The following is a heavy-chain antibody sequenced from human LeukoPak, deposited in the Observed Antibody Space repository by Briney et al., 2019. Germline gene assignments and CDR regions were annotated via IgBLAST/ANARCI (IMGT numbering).Heavy chain of an antibody. CDR3: ARENLENDFRSGYLRDAFDI. Sequence: PGGSLRLSCAASGFTFSSYAMSWVRQAPGKGLEWVANIKQDGSEKYYVDSVKGRFTISRDNAKNSLYLQMNSLRAEDTAVYYCARENLENDFRSGYLRDAFDIWGQGTMVTVSS. CDR1: GFTFSSYA. J-gene: IGHJ3*02. D-gene: IGHD3-3*01. CDR2: IKQDGSEK. V-gene: IGHV3-7*01.